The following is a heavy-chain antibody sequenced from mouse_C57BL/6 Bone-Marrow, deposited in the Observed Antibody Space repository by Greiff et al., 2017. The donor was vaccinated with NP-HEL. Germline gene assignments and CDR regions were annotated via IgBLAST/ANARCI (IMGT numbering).Heavy chain of an antibody. CDR1: GYTFTDYY. V-gene: IGHV1-76*01. Sequence: VQLVESGAELVRPGASVKLSCKASGYTFTDYYINWVKQRPGQGLEWIARIYPGSGNTYYNEKFKGKATLTAEKSSSTAYMQLSSLTSEDSAVYFCASGFLYAMDYWGQGTSVTVSS. J-gene: IGHJ4*01. CDR2: IYPGSGNT. CDR3: ASGFLYAMDY.